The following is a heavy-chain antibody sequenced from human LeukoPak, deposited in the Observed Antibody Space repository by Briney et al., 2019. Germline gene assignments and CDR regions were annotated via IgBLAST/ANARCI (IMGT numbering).Heavy chain of an antibody. V-gene: IGHV4-59*08. CDR1: GGCISNHY. D-gene: IGHD2-21*02. CDR2: IYHSGRT. Sequence: SDTLSLTCKVSGGCISNHYWSWLRQPPGKRLEWIGYIYHSGRTNYNPSLTSRVTMSVDTSKNQCSLKLTSVTAADTAVYYCVRHYCSTAICQTWYYWGQGTLVTVSS. CDR3: VRHYCSTAICQTWYY. J-gene: IGHJ4*02.